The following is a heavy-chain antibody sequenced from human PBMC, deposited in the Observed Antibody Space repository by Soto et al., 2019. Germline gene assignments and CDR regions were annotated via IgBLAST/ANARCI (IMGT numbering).Heavy chain of an antibody. CDR3: AKDSGYSYGYDAFDI. D-gene: IGHD5-18*01. CDR2: ISGSGGST. J-gene: IGHJ3*02. CDR1: GFTFSSYA. V-gene: IGHV3-23*01. Sequence: EVQLLESGGGLVQPGGSLRLSCAASGFTFSSYAMSWVRQAQGKGLEGVSAISGSGGSTYYADSVKGRFTISRDNSKNTLYLQMNSLRAEDTAVYYCAKDSGYSYGYDAFDIWGQGTMVTVSS.